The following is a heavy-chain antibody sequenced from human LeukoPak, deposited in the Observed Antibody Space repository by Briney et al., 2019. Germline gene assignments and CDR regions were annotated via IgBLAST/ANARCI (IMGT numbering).Heavy chain of an antibody. D-gene: IGHD4-17*01. CDR1: GFTFSSYA. CDR2: ISGSGGST. Sequence: GGSLRLSCAAYGFTFSSYAMSWVRQAPGKGLEWVSAISGSGGSTYYADPVKGRFTISRDNSKNTLYLQMNSLRAEDTAVYYCAKSTVTTTIYYYYGMDVWGQGTTVTVSS. CDR3: AKSTVTTTIYYYYGMDV. J-gene: IGHJ6*02. V-gene: IGHV3-23*01.